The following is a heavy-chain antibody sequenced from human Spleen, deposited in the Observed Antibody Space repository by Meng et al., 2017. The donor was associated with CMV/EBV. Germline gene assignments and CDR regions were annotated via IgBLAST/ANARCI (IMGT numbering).Heavy chain of an antibody. V-gene: IGHV1-46*01. CDR2: IHPTGGST. D-gene: IGHD3-22*01. Sequence: ASVKVSCKASGGTFSSYTINWVRQAPGQGPEWMGIIHPTGGSTTYAQKFQGRLTMTRDRSTSTVYMELSSLRSEDTAVYYCARDRVIYYYDSGGSTSDSWGQGTLVTVSS. CDR1: GGTFSSYT. CDR3: ARDRVIYYYDSGGSTSDS. J-gene: IGHJ4*02.